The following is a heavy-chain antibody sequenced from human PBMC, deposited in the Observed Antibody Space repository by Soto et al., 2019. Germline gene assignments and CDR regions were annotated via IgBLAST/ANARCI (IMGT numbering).Heavy chain of an antibody. CDR2: IYYSGST. V-gene: IGHV4-59*01. D-gene: IGHD3-10*01. CDR1: GGSISSYY. CDR3: ARDLGYYGSGSYHYYYYYGMDV. J-gene: IGHJ6*02. Sequence: SATLSLTCTVSGGSISSYYWSWIRQPPGKGLEWIGYIYYSGSTNYNPSLKSRVTISVDTSKNQFSLKLSSVTAADTAVYYCARDLGYYGSGSYHYYYYYGMDVWGQGTTVTVS.